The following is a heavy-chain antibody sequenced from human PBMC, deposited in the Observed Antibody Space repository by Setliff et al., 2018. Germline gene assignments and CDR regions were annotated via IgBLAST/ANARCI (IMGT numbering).Heavy chain of an antibody. J-gene: IGHJ6*03. CDR3: ARVPLPLDIVVVVAATPLEYYYYMDV. D-gene: IGHD2-15*01. Sequence: ASVKVFCKASGYTFTDYGISWVRQAPGQGLEWMGWISAYNGNTNYAQKLQGRVAMTTDTSTSTAYMELRSLRSDDTAVYYCARVPLPLDIVVVVAATPLEYYYYMDVWGKGTTVTVSS. V-gene: IGHV1-18*01. CDR1: GYTFTDYG. CDR2: ISAYNGNT.